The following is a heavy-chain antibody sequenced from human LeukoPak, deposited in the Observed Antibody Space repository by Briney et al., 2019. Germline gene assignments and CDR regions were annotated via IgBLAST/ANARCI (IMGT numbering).Heavy chain of an antibody. V-gene: IGHV4-34*01. CDR3: ARVSSGWLYYFDY. D-gene: IGHD6-19*01. J-gene: IGHJ4*02. Sequence: KSSETLSLTCAVYGGSFSGYYWSWIRQPPGKGLEWIGEINHSGSTNYNPSLKSRVTISVDTSKNQISLKLSSVTAADTAVYYCARVSSGWLYYFDYWGQGTLVTVSS. CDR1: GGSFSGYY. CDR2: INHSGST.